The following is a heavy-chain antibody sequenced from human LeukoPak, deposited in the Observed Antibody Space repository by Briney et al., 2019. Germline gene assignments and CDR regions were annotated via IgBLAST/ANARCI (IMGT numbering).Heavy chain of an antibody. J-gene: IGHJ6*02. CDR1: GCTFTSYA. Sequence: SVKVSCKASGCTFTSYAISWVRQAPGQGLEWMGGIIPIFGTANYAQKFQGRVTITADESTSTAYMELSSLRSEDTAVYYGPRPSQTIVVVPAALEEIDYYYYGMDVWGQGTTVTVSS. CDR2: IIPIFGTA. V-gene: IGHV1-69*13. CDR3: PRPSQTIVVVPAALEEIDYYYYGMDV. D-gene: IGHD2-2*01.